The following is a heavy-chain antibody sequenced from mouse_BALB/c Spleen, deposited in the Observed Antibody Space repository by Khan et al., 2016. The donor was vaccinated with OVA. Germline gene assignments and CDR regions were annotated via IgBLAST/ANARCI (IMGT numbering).Heavy chain of an antibody. CDR2: MYPYNDDT. CDR3: ARNYRYDVYVDF. J-gene: IGHJ2*01. V-gene: IGHV1S136*01. CDR1: GYTFTSYV. Sequence: VQLQQSGPELVKPGASVKMSCKASGYTFTSYVIHWVKQKPGQGLEWIGYMYPYNDDTKYNEKFKGKATLTSDKSSSTAYMELRSLTSEDSSVYCCARNYRYDVYVDFWGQGTTLTVSS. D-gene: IGHD2-14*01.